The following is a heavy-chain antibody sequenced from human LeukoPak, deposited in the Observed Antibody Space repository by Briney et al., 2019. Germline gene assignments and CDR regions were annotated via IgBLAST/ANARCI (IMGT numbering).Heavy chain of an antibody. CDR1: GFTISCYW. V-gene: IGHV3-74*01. J-gene: IGHJ4*02. CDR3: ARDYGGGHYFDY. Sequence: PPGGSLSSCCAASGFTISCYWMHWVRQGPGKGLVWVARINSDGNSPTYADSVKGRFTISRDNAKNTLYLQMNSLRAEDTAVYYCARDYGGGHYFDYWGQGALVTVSS. CDR2: INSDGNSP. D-gene: IGHD4-23*01.